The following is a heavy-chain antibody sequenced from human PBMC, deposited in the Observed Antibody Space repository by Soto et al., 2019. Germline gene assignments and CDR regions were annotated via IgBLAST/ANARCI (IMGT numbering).Heavy chain of an antibody. CDR2: ISYDGSNK. V-gene: IGHV3-30*18. CDR1: GFTFSSYG. J-gene: IGHJ3*02. Sequence: QVQLVESGGGVVQPGRSLRLSCAASGFTFSSYGMHWVRQAPGKGLEWVAVISYDGSNKYYADSVKGRFTISRDNSKNTLYLQMNSLIAEDTAVYYCAKDGPYYYDSTYAFDIWGQGTMVTVSS. D-gene: IGHD3-22*01. CDR3: AKDGPYYYDSTYAFDI.